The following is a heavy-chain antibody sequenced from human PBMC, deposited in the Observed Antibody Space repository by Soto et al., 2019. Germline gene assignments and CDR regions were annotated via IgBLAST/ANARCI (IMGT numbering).Heavy chain of an antibody. CDR2: INHSGST. CDR1: GGSFSGYY. D-gene: IGHD6-13*01. Sequence: QVLLQQWGAGLLKPSETLSLTCAVYGGSFSGYYWSWIRQPPGKGLEWIGEINHSGSTNYNPSLKSRVTISVDTSKNQFSLKLSSVTAADTAVYYCARGPAKQQLADFDYWGQGTLVTVSS. V-gene: IGHV4-34*01. J-gene: IGHJ4*02. CDR3: ARGPAKQQLADFDY.